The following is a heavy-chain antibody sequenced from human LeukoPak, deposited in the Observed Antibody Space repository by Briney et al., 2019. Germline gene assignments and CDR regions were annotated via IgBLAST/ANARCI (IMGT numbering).Heavy chain of an antibody. CDR3: ARTRGYVQLGGLDI. CDR2: INPNSGGT. J-gene: IGHJ3*02. D-gene: IGHD5-12*01. V-gene: IGHV1-2*04. CDR1: GGTFSSYA. Sequence: TSVKVSCKASGGTFSSYAISWVRQAPGQGLEWMGWINPNSGGTNYPQKFQDWVTMTRDTSISTAYMELRRLKSEDTAVYYCARTRGYVQLGGLDIWGQGTLVTISS.